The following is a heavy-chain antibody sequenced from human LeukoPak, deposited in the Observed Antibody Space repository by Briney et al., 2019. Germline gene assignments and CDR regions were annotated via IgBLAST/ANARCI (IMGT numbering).Heavy chain of an antibody. CDR2: ISSSGSTI. CDR3: ASGRSSGYYGGPNWFDP. Sequence: GGSLRLSCAASGFTFSSYEMNWVRQAPGKGLEWVSYISSSGSTIYYADSVKGRFTISRDNAKNSLYLQMNSLRAEDTAVYYYASGRSSGYYGGPNWFDPWGQGTLVTVSS. J-gene: IGHJ5*02. D-gene: IGHD3-22*01. V-gene: IGHV3-48*03. CDR1: GFTFSSYE.